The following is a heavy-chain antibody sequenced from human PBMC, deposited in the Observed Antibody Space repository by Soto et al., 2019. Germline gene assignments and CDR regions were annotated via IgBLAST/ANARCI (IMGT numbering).Heavy chain of an antibody. D-gene: IGHD2-15*01. CDR1: GGSIISGY. Sequence: ETLSLTCTVSGGSIISGYWSWIRQPPGKGLEWIGYISYSGNTNYNPSLKSRVTMSVDTPKNQFSLRLSSVTTADTAVYYCAGLRGYAGSPIDYRGQGTLVTV. J-gene: IGHJ4*02. V-gene: IGHV4-59*01. CDR3: AGLRGYAGSPIDY. CDR2: ISYSGNT.